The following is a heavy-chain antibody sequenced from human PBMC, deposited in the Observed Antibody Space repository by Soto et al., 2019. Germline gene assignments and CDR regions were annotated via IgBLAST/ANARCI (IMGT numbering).Heavy chain of an antibody. J-gene: IGHJ4*02. D-gene: IGHD2-15*01. V-gene: IGHV3-23*01. CDR3: AKRRGAGGHFDY. Sequence: GSLRRYCAASGFTFSSYAMGWVRQGPGKGLEWVAVVSIGGSTHYADSVRGRFTISRDNSKNTLSLQMNSLTAEDTAVYFCAKRRGAGGHFDYWGQGALVTVSS. CDR1: GFTFSSYA. CDR2: VSIGGST.